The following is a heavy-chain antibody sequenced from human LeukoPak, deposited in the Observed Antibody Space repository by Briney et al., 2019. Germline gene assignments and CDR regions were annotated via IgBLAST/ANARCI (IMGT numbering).Heavy chain of an antibody. CDR1: AGSISSYY. CDR3: ARVDWYEGLDY. V-gene: IGHV4-59*12. D-gene: IGHD2-21*01. CDR2: ISYSGST. J-gene: IGHJ4*02. Sequence: SETLSLTCTVSAGSISSYYWSWVRQPPGKGLEWIGCISYSGSTNYNPSLKSRVTISVDKSKNQFSLKLTSLTAADTAVYYCARVDWYEGLDYWGQGTLVTVSS.